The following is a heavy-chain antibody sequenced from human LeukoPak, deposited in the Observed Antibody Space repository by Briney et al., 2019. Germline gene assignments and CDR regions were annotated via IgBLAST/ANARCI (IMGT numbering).Heavy chain of an antibody. Sequence: SGPTLVKPTQTLTLTCTFSGFSLSTSGVGVGWIRQPPGKALEWLALIYWDDDKRYSPSLKSRLTITKDTSKNQVVLTTTNMDPVDTATYYCAHRHPAGSSGWYYFDYWGQGTLVTVSS. CDR1: GFSLSTSGVG. J-gene: IGHJ4*02. V-gene: IGHV2-5*02. CDR3: AHRHPAGSSGWYYFDY. CDR2: IYWDDDK. D-gene: IGHD6-19*01.